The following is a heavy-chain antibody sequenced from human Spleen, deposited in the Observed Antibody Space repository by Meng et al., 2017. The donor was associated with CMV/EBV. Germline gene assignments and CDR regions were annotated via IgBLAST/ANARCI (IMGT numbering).Heavy chain of an antibody. CDR1: GYTLINYY. CDR2: INPSSEIS. D-gene: IGHD7-27*01. V-gene: IGHV1-46*01. J-gene: IGHJ4*02. CDR3: AGGSSNWGSG. Sequence: ASVKVSCKASGYTLINYYLHWVRQAPGQGLEWMGMINPSSEISTYAQKFQGRTTMTTDTSTSTVHMELSSLKSEDTAVYYCAGGSSNWGSGWGQGTLVTFSS.